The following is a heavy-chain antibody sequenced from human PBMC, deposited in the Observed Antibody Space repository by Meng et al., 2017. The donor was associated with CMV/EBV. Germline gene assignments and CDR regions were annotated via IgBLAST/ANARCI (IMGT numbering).Heavy chain of an antibody. CDR1: GFNLNTNG. D-gene: IGHD4-11*01. CDR3: ARRGGLQYFIKEGGDCYFGY. CDR2: VSVYNGGA. J-gene: IGHJ4*02. Sequence: ASVKVSCKASGFNLNTNGISWVRQAPGQGLEWMGWVSVYNGGAHLAQKFQGRVTMTTDKFTSTAYMEVRSLTSDDTAVYYCARRGGLQYFIKEGGDCYFGYWGQGTLVTVSS. V-gene: IGHV1-18*04.